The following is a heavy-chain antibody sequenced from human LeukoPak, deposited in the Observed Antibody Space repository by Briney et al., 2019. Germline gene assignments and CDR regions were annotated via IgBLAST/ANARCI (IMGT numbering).Heavy chain of an antibody. V-gene: IGHV3-23*01. CDR2: ISGSGGST. CDR3: AKDRYYYDSSGYYNWFDP. D-gene: IGHD3-22*01. J-gene: IGHJ5*02. Sequence: PGGSLRLSCAASGFTFSSYAMSWVRQAPGKGLEWVSAISGSGGSTYYADSVKGRLTISRDNSKNTLYLQMNSLRAEDTAVYYCAKDRYYYDSSGYYNWFDPWGQGTLVTVSS. CDR1: GFTFSSYA.